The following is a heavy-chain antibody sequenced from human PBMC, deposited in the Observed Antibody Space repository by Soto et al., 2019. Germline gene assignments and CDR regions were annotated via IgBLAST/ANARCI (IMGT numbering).Heavy chain of an antibody. CDR1: GDSVSSNSAS. Sequence: SQTLSLTCALSGDSVSSNSASWNWIRQSPSRGLEWLGRTYYRSKSYNEYAVSGKSRITTNPDTSKNQFSLHLNSVTPEDTAVYYCARKYSSTWFDVFDIWGQGTMVTVSS. CDR2: TYYRSKSYN. D-gene: IGHD6-13*01. J-gene: IGHJ3*02. V-gene: IGHV6-1*01. CDR3: ARKYSSTWFDVFDI.